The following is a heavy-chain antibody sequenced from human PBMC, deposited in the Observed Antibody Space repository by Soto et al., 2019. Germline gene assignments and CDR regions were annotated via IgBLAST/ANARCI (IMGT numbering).Heavy chain of an antibody. CDR1: RFTFSSYS. CDR3: ARDRRYCGGGSCYSFAFEI. CDR2: ISSSSGTI. J-gene: IGHJ3*02. D-gene: IGHD2-15*01. V-gene: IGHV3-48*02. Sequence: GGSLRLSCAASRFTFSSYSMNWVRQAPGKGLEWVSYISSSSGTIYYADSVRGRFTISRDNAKNSLYLQMNSLRDEDTAVYYCARDRRYCGGGSCYSFAFEIWGQGTMVTVSS.